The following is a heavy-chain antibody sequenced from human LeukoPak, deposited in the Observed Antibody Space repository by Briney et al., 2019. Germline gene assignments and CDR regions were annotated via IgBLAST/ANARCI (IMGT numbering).Heavy chain of an antibody. CDR1: GFTSGNYW. J-gene: IGHJ6*03. CDR2: IDDDGTDT. V-gene: IGHV3-74*01. Sequence: PGGSLRLSCVASGFTSGNYWMHWVRQAPGKGPEWVSRIDDDGTDTHYAVSVKGRFTISRDNAKNTLYLQMNSLRGEDTAVYYCARGMLSSAGYHWYYYMDVWGKGAMGTVSS. CDR3: ARGMLSSAGYHWYYYMDV. D-gene: IGHD3-3*01.